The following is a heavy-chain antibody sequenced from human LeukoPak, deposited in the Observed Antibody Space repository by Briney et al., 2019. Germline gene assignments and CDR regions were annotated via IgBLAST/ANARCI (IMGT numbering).Heavy chain of an antibody. CDR3: AKKARIVPAAMVDY. D-gene: IGHD2-2*01. J-gene: IGHJ4*02. CDR1: GFTFSSYA. CDR2: ISGSGGST. V-gene: IGHV3-23*01. Sequence: PGASLRLSCAASGFTFSSYAMSWVRQAPGKGLEWVSAISGSGGSTYYADSVKGRFTISRDNSKNTLYLQMNSLRAEDTAVYYCAKKARIVPAAMVDYWGQGTLVTVSS.